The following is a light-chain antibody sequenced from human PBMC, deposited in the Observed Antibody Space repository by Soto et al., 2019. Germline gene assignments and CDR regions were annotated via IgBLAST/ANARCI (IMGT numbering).Light chain of an antibody. Sequence: EIVLTQSPATLSLSPGERATLSCRASQGVSSYLAWYQQKPGQAPRLLIYDASNRATGIPARFSGSGPGTDFTLTISRLEPEDFAVFYCQQYAVSPITFGQGTRLEIK. V-gene: IGKV3D-11*01. CDR2: DAS. J-gene: IGKJ5*01. CDR3: QQYAVSPIT. CDR1: QGVSSY.